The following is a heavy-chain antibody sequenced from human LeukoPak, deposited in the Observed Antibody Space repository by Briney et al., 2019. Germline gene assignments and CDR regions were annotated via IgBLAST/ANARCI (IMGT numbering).Heavy chain of an antibody. CDR1: GFTFSSYA. J-gene: IGHJ4*02. Sequence: PGASLRLSCAASGFTFSSYAMSWVRQAPGKGLEWVSVISGSGGNTYYADSVKGRFTISRDNSKNKLYLQMNSLRAEDTAIYYCAKDGKGAPVAGTGYFDYWGQGTLVTVSS. CDR3: AKDGKGAPVAGTGYFDY. CDR2: ISGSGGNT. D-gene: IGHD6-19*01. V-gene: IGHV3-23*01.